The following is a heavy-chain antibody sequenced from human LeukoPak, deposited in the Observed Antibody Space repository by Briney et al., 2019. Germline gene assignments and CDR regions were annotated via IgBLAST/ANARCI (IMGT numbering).Heavy chain of an antibody. CDR1: GDTFTGYY. J-gene: IGHJ6*03. Sequence: ASVKVSCKASGDTFTGYYIHWVRQAPGQGLEWMGWIKPNSGDTKYAQKFQGRVTMTRDTSISTVYMELSRLRFDDTAVYYCVTGRTIFYYYMDVWGKGTTVTISS. CDR2: IKPNSGDT. CDR3: VTGRTIFYYYMDV. V-gene: IGHV1-2*02. D-gene: IGHD3-3*02.